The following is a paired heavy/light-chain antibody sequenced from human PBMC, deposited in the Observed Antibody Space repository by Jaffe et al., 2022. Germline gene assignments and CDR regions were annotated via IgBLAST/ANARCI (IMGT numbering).Light chain of an antibody. CDR1: QGIRND. V-gene: IGKV1-6*01. CDR3: LQDYNYPPT. CDR2: AAS. Sequence: AIQMTQSPSSLSASVGDRVTITCRASQGIRNDLGWYQQKPGKAPKLLIYAASSLQSGVPSRFSGSGSGTDFTLTISSLQPEDFATYYCLQDYNYPPTFGQGTKLEIK. J-gene: IGKJ2*01.
Heavy chain of an antibody. J-gene: IGHJ3*02. CDR3: ARKSVNYYDILTGYQSGAFDI. D-gene: IGHD3-9*01. CDR2: IYTSGST. Sequence: QVQLQESGPGLVKPSQTLSLTCTVSGGSISSGSYYWSWIRQPAGKGLEWIGRIYTSGSTNYNPSLKSRVTISVDTSKNQFSLKLSSVTAADTAVYYCARKSVNYYDILTGYQSGAFDIWGQGTMVTVSS. V-gene: IGHV4-61*02. CDR1: GGSISSGSYY.